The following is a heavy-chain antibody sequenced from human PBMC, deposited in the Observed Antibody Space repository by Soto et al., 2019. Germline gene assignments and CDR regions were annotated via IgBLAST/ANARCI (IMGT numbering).Heavy chain of an antibody. V-gene: IGHV1-69*06. Sequence: GASLKVSCKASGGTFSSYAISWVRQAPGQGLEWMGGIIPIFGTANYAQKFQGRVTITADKSTSTAYMELSSLRSEDTAVYYCARGRDGYNLGHYYYGMDVWGQGTTVTVS. J-gene: IGHJ6*02. CDR2: IIPIFGTA. CDR3: ARGRDGYNLGHYYYGMDV. D-gene: IGHD5-12*01. CDR1: GGTFSSYA.